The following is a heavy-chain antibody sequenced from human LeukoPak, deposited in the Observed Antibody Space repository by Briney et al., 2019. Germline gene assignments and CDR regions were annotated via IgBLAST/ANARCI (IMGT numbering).Heavy chain of an antibody. J-gene: IGHJ3*02. CDR1: GFTVSSNY. Sequence: GGSLRLSCAASGFTVSSNYMSWVRQAPGKGLEWVSVIYSGGSTYYADSVKGRFTIPRDNSKNTLYLQMNSLRAEDTAVYYCARLGYSSGWFASRSDAFDIWGQGTMVTVSS. V-gene: IGHV3-53*01. CDR2: IYSGGST. CDR3: ARLGYSSGWFASRSDAFDI. D-gene: IGHD6-19*01.